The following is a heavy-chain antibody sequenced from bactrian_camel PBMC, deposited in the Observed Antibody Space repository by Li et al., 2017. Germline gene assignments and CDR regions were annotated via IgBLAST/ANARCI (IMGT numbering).Heavy chain of an antibody. D-gene: IGHD3*01. CDR2: IDSGGSTT. CDR1: GFIFSNYW. CDR3: AKQGGWYYNN. V-gene: IGHV3S1*01. Sequence: HVQLVESGGGLVQPGGSLRLSCAASGFIFSNYWMYWVRQAPGKGREWVASIDSGGSTTYYADSVKGRFTASRDNAQNTDYLQLTSLKTEDTAMYYCAKQGGWYYNNWGQGTQVTVS. J-gene: IGHJ4*01.